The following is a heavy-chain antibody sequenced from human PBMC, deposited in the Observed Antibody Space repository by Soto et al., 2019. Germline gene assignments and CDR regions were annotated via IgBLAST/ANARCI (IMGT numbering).Heavy chain of an antibody. Sequence: GGSLRLSCAASGFIFRSYAMHWVRQAPGKGLEWVAVISYDAKKIYYGESVKGRFTISRDNSENSLYLQMNSLRAEDTAVYFCSGDPSYGSSYKYYFDYWGQGTLVTVS. CDR2: ISYDAKKI. D-gene: IGHD6-13*01. CDR3: SGDPSYGSSYKYYFDY. V-gene: IGHV3-30*04. J-gene: IGHJ4*02. CDR1: GFIFRSYA.